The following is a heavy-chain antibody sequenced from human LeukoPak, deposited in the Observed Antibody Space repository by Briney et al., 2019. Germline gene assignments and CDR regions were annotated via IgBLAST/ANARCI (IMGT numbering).Heavy chain of an antibody. J-gene: IGHJ4*02. V-gene: IGHV4-39*01. CDR3: VSPRGFSYGYFDY. CDR2: IYYSKNT. CDR1: GGSISSSSAY. Sequence: SETLSLTCTVSGGSISSSSAYWGWIRQPPGKGLEWIGSIYYSKNTYYNPSFKSRVTVSADTSKNQFSLTLGSVSATDTAVYYCVSPRGFSYGYFDYWGQGTLVTVSS. D-gene: IGHD5-18*01.